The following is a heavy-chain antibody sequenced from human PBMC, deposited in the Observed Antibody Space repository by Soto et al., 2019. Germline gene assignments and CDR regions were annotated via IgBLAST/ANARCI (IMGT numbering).Heavy chain of an antibody. D-gene: IGHD2-21*01. V-gene: IGHV4-30-4*01. Sequence: SETLSLTCTVSGGSISSGDYYWSWIRQPPGKGLEWIGYIYYSGSTYYNPSLKSRVTISVDTSKNQFSLKLSSVTAADTAVYYCARALLGPWWFDPWGQGTLVTVSS. CDR3: ARALLGPWWFDP. CDR1: GGSISSGDYY. J-gene: IGHJ5*02. CDR2: IYYSGST.